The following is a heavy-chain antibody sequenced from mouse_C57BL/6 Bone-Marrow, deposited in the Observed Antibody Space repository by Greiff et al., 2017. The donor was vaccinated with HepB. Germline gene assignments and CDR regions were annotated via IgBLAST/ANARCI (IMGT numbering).Heavy chain of an antibody. CDR1: GFNIKDYY. Sequence: EVKLMESGAELVKPGASVKLSCTASGFNIKDYYMHWVKQRTEQGLEWIGRIDPEDGETKYAPKFQDKAPITADTSSNPAYLQLSSLTSEDTAVYYCASDIYYDYDGYYFDYWGQGTTLTVSS. J-gene: IGHJ2*01. CDR2: IDPEDGET. CDR3: ASDIYYDYDGYYFDY. V-gene: IGHV14-2*01. D-gene: IGHD2-4*01.